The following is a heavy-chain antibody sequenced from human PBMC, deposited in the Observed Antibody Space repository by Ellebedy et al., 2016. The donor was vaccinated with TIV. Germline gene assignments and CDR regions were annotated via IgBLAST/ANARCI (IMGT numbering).Heavy chain of an antibody. J-gene: IGHJ4*02. CDR3: AAYGSGTRYYFDY. V-gene: IGHV1-46*01. CDR2: IDPNGGTT. Sequence: ASVKVSXXASGYSFTNYYMHWVRQTPGQGLEWMGVIDPNGGTTTYAESFQDRVTVTRDMPTATVYMELTSLRSADTALYYCAAYGSGTRYYFDYWGQGTLVTVSS. D-gene: IGHD3-10*01. CDR1: GYSFTNYY.